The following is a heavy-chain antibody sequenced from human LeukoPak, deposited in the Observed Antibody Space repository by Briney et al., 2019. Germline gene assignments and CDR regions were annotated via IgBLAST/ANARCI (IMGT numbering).Heavy chain of an antibody. D-gene: IGHD4-17*01. CDR2: IYYSGST. Sequence: PSETLSLTCAVYGGSFSGYYWSWIRQPPGKGLEWIGYIYYSGSTYYDPSLKSRVSISVDTSKNQFSLKLTSVTAADTAVYYCARGTRVTTLYWGQGTLVTVSS. V-gene: IGHV4-59*01. CDR1: GGSFSGYY. J-gene: IGHJ4*02. CDR3: ARGTRVTTLY.